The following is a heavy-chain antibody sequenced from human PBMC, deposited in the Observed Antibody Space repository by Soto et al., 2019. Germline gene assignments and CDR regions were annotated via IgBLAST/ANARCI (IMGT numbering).Heavy chain of an antibody. J-gene: IGHJ6*03. CDR2: VYYSGNT. CDR3: ARKGAAASYAHYYMDV. CDR1: GGSISPYY. V-gene: IGHV4-59*01. Sequence: SETLSLTCTVSGGSISPYYWSWIRQPPGKGLEWIGYVYYSGNTNYNPSFESRVTISVDTSRNRFSLNLTSATAADTAVYYCARKGAAASYAHYYMDVWGRGTAVTVSS. D-gene: IGHD6-13*01.